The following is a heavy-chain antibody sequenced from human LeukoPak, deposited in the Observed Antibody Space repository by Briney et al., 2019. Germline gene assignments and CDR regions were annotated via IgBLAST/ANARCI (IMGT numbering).Heavy chain of an antibody. D-gene: IGHD6-19*01. V-gene: IGHV4-59*08. CDR3: GRGYSTGWYGGFDF. CDR1: GGSISSYC. CDR2: INYSGST. J-gene: IGHJ4*02. Sequence: SETLSLTCTVSGGSISSYCWSWIQQPPGKGLEWIGYINYSGSTTYNPSLKSRVTISVDTSRNQFSLKLSSVTAADRAVYYCGRGYSTGWYGGFDFWGQGTMVTVSS.